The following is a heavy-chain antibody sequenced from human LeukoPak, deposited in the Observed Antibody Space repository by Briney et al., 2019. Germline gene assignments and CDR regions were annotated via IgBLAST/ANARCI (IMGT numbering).Heavy chain of an antibody. D-gene: IGHD3-10*01. Sequence: GGSLRLSCAASGFTFSSYAMHWVRQAPGKGLEWVAVISYDGSNKYYADSVKGRFTISRDNSKNTLYLQMNSLRAEDTAVYYFARESLLDYYGSGSYEPYYYYYGMDVWDQGTTVTVSS. CDR2: ISYDGSNK. J-gene: IGHJ6*02. CDR1: GFTFSSYA. CDR3: ARESLLDYYGSGSYEPYYYYYGMDV. V-gene: IGHV3-30-3*01.